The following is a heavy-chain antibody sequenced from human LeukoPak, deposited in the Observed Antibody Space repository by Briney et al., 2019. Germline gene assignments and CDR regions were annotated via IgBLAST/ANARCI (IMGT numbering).Heavy chain of an antibody. D-gene: IGHD3-16*01. CDR1: GFTFSSYG. CDR2: IWYDGSNK. CDR3: ARDREGEIHHGVSSYFDY. Sequence: GRSLRLSCAASGFTFSSYGMHWVRQAPGKGLEWVAVIWYDGSNKYYADSVKGRFTISRDNSKNTLYLQMNSLRAEDTAVYYCARDREGEIHHGVSSYFDYWGQGTLVTVSS. V-gene: IGHV3-33*01. J-gene: IGHJ4*02.